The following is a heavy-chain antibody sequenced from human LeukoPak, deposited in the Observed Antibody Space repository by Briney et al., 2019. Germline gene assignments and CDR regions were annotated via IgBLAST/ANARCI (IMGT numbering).Heavy chain of an antibody. V-gene: IGHV4-59*01. Sequence: SETLSLTCTVSGGSISSYYWSWIRQPPGKGLEWIGYIYYSGSTNYNPSLKSRVTISVDTSKNQFSLKLSSVTAADTAVYYCASHNRYCTNGVCYRSSDAFDIWGQGTMVTVSS. J-gene: IGHJ3*02. CDR1: GGSISSYY. CDR3: ASHNRYCTNGVCYRSSDAFDI. D-gene: IGHD2-8*01. CDR2: IYYSGST.